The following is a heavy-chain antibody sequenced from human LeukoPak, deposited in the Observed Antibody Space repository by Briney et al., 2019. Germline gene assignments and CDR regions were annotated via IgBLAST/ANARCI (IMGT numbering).Heavy chain of an antibody. CDR1: GGTFSSYA. CDR3: ARVGGSGWYWGFYYFDY. Sequence: ASVKVSCTASGGTFSSYAISWVRQAPGQGLEWMGGIIPIFGTANYAQKFQGRVTITADESTSTAYMELSSLRSEDTAVYYCARVGGSGWYWGFYYFDYWGQGTLVTVSS. V-gene: IGHV1-69*13. D-gene: IGHD6-19*01. CDR2: IIPIFGTA. J-gene: IGHJ4*02.